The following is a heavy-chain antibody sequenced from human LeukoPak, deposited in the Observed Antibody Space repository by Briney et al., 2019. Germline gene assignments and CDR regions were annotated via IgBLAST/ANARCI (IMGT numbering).Heavy chain of an antibody. D-gene: IGHD1-26*01. CDR2: ISSSSSYI. V-gene: IGHV3-21*04. Sequence: GGSLRLSCAASGFTFSSYSMNWVRQAPGKGLEWVSSISSSSSYIYYADSVKGRFTISRDNAKNSLYLQMNSLRAEDTAVYYCARDGGSDTVGGAGADYYYGMDVWGQGTTVSVSS. CDR1: GFTFSSYS. J-gene: IGHJ6*02. CDR3: ARDGGSDTVGGAGADYYYGMDV.